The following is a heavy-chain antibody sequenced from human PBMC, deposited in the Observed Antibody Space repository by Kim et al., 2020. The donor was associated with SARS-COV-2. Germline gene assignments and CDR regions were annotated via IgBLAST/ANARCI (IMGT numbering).Heavy chain of an antibody. Sequence: SETLSLTCTVSGGSISSSSYYWGWIRQPPGKGLEWIGSIYYSGSTYYNPSLKSRVTISVDTSKNQFSLKLSSVTAADTAVYYCARHHPEYSSGWTDFDYWGQGTLVTVSS. D-gene: IGHD6-19*01. CDR2: IYYSGST. CDR3: ARHHPEYSSGWTDFDY. V-gene: IGHV4-39*01. CDR1: GGSISSSSYY. J-gene: IGHJ4*02.